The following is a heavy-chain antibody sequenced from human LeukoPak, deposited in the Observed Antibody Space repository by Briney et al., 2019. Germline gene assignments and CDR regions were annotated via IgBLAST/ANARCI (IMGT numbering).Heavy chain of an antibody. J-gene: IGHJ4*02. CDR2: INHSGST. Sequence: SETLSLTCAVYGGSFSGYYWSWIRQPPGKGLEWIGEINHSGSTNYNPSLKSRVTISVDTSKNQFSLKLSSVTAADTAVYYCARERGGSYYHFDYWGQGTLVTVSS. V-gene: IGHV4-34*01. CDR3: ARERGGSYYHFDY. D-gene: IGHD1-26*01. CDR1: GGSFSGYY.